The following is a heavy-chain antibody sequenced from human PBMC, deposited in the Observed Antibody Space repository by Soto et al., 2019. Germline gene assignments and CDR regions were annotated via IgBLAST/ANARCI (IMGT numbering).Heavy chain of an antibody. V-gene: IGHV4-31*03. D-gene: IGHD3-22*01. CDR3: ARANYYDSSGLDY. J-gene: IGHJ4*02. CDR1: GGSISSGGYY. Sequence: QVQLQESGPGLVKPSQTLSLTCTVSGGSISSGGYYWGWIRQHPGKGLEWIGYIYYSGSTYYNPSLKRRVTISVDTSKNHLSLKLSSVTAADTAVYYCARANYYDSSGLDYWGQGTLVTVSS. CDR2: IYYSGST.